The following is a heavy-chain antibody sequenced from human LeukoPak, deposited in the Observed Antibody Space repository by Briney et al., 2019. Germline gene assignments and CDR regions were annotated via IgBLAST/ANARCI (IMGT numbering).Heavy chain of an antibody. CDR2: INPSDSST. Sequence: GKPLQISCMCSGSSFTSYCISWVRQMPGKGLEWMGRINPSDSSTNYSPSFQGHVTFSADKSISTAYLQWSSLKASDTAMYYCARHGLATIFDYWGQGKLVTASS. CDR1: GSSFTSYC. CDR3: ARHGLATIFDY. J-gene: IGHJ4*02. V-gene: IGHV5-10-1*01. D-gene: IGHD5-24*01.